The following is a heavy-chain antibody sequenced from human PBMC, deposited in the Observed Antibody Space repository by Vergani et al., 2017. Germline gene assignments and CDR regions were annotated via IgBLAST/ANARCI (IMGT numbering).Heavy chain of an antibody. V-gene: IGHV3-33*01. J-gene: IGHJ5*01. CDR2: IWYDGSNK. CDR3: ARWGNEKRLDS. D-gene: IGHD1-1*01. Sequence: VQLVEPEGGVVQPGRSLTLSCVASGFTFSIHGMHWVRQAPGKGLEWVAVIWYDGSNKYYGDSVKGRFTISRDNSKNTLYLQMNSLRVEDTAVYYCARWGNEKRLDSWGQGTLVTVSS. CDR1: GFTFSIHG.